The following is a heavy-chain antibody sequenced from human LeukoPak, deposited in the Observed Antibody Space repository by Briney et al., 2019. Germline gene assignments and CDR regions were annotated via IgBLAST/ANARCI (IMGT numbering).Heavy chain of an antibody. CDR2: INAGNGNT. D-gene: IGHD3-22*01. CDR3: SRPGDYYDSSGYQLDAFDI. V-gene: IGHV1-3*01. Sequence: ASVKVSCKASGHTFTSYAMHWVRQAPGQSLEWMGWINAGNGNTKYSQKFQGRVTITRDTSASTAYMELSSLRSEDTAVYYCSRPGDYYDSSGYQLDAFDIWGQGTMVTVSS. J-gene: IGHJ3*02. CDR1: GHTFTSYA.